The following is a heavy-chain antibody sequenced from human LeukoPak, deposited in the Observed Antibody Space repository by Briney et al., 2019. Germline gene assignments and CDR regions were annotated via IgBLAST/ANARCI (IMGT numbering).Heavy chain of an antibody. D-gene: IGHD3-10*01. CDR3: ARGVYGNFDS. V-gene: IGHV3-74*01. CDR1: GFTFNNYW. J-gene: IGHJ4*02. Sequence: GGSLRLSCAASGFTFNNYWMHWVRQDSGKGLAWVSRISLDGSDTNYADSVKGRFTVSRDNAKNTLYLQMNSLRAEDTAVYYCARGVYGNFDSWGQGTLVTVSS. CDR2: ISLDGSDT.